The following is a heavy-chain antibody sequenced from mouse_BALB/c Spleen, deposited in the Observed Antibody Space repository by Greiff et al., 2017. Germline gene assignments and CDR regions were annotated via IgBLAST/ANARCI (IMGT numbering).Heavy chain of an antibody. Sequence: EVKLMESGPGLVKPSQSLSLTCTVTGYSITSDYAWNWIRQFPGNKLEWMGYISYSGSTSYNPSLKSRISITRDTSKNQFFLQLNSVTTEDTATYYCARETATFDYWGQGTTLTVSS. CDR2: ISYSGST. CDR1: GYSITSDYA. V-gene: IGHV3-2*02. CDR3: ARETATFDY. D-gene: IGHD1-2*01. J-gene: IGHJ2*01.